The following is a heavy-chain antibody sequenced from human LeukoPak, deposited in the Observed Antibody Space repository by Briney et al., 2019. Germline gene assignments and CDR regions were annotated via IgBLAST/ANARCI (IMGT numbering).Heavy chain of an antibody. CDR1: GFTFSNYA. CDR2: LSASGDTT. CDR3: AKRPRTYCSSASCYAPFDY. D-gene: IGHD2-2*01. Sequence: PGGSLRLSCAASGFTFSNYAMSWVRQAPGKGLEWVSVLSASGDTTYYADSVKGRFTISRDNSNNTLYLQMDSLRAEDTAVYYCAKRPRTYCSSASCYAPFDYWGQGTLVTVSS. J-gene: IGHJ4*02. V-gene: IGHV3-23*01.